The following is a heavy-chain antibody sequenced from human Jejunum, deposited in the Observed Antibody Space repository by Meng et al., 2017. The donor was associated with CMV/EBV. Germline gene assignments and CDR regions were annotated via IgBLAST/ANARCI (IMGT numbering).Heavy chain of an antibody. V-gene: IGHV3-30*02. CDR3: AKLTSCCYTGYFDY. CDR2: IQYDGSNE. J-gene: IGHJ4*02. CDR1: GFTFSSYG. Sequence: GFTFSSYGVHWVRQAPGMGLEWVAFIQYDGSNEYYVESVKGRFTISRDNSRNTLYLQMDSMRAEDTAVYYCAKLTSCCYTGYFDYWGQGMLVTVSS. D-gene: IGHD2-2*01.